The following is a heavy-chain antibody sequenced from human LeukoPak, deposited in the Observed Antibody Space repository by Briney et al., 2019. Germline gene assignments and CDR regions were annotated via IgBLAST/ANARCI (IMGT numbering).Heavy chain of an antibody. CDR1: GFTSSSFA. CDR3: ARVNSARWFLDC. D-gene: IGHD3-10*01. J-gene: IGHJ4*02. V-gene: IGHV3-23*01. CDR2: ISGSGIST. Sequence: GGSLRLSCAASGFTSSSFAMSWVHQAPGKGLEWVSTISGSGISTYYADSVKGRFTISRDNSKNTLYLQMNSLRAEDTAVYYCARVNSARWFLDCWGQGSLLTVSS.